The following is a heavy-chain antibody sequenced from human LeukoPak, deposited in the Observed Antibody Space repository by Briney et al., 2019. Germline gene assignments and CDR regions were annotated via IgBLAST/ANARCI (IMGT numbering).Heavy chain of an antibody. D-gene: IGHD3-10*01. Sequence: GASVKVSCKASGGTFSSYAISWVRQAPGQGLEWMGGIIPIFGTANYAQKFQGRVTITADESTSTAYMELSSLRSEDTAVYYCAILEYGSGTNGVGYWGQGTLVTVSS. V-gene: IGHV1-69*13. CDR2: IIPIFGTA. CDR1: GGTFSSYA. J-gene: IGHJ4*02. CDR3: AILEYGSGTNGVGY.